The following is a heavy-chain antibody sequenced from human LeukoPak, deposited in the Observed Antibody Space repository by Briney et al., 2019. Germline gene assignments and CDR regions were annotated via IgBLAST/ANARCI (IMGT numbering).Heavy chain of an antibody. CDR1: GFPVVTDSVGVNF. V-gene: IGHV3-66*01. CDR2: IYSGGTT. J-gene: IGHJ5*02. CDR3: ARALTSAPGPWWFDP. D-gene: IGHD6-13*01. Sequence: GGSLRLSCAASGFPVVTDSVGVNFLTWVRQAPGKGLEWVSVIYSGGTTHYADSVKGRFTISRDGPSNTLYLQMNSLRPEDTAVYFCARALTSAPGPWWFDPRGQGTRVTVSS.